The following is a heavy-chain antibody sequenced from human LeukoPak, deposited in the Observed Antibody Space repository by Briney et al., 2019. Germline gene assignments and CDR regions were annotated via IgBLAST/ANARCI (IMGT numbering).Heavy chain of an antibody. Sequence: RASVKVSCKASGGTFSSYAISWVRQAPGQRLEWMGWINAGNGNTKYSQKFQGRVTITRDTSASTAYMELSSLRSEDTAVYYCARDRGCSSTSCMTRGMDVWGQGTTVTVSS. CDR3: ARDRGCSSTSCMTRGMDV. CDR1: GGTFSSYA. V-gene: IGHV1-3*01. CDR2: INAGNGNT. D-gene: IGHD2-2*01. J-gene: IGHJ6*02.